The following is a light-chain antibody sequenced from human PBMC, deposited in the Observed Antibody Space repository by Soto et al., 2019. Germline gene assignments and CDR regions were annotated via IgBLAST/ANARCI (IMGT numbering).Light chain of an antibody. Sequence: ALTHPASVSWSPGQSITISCTGTSSDVGGYNYVSWYQLHPGKAPKLIIYEVSHRPSGASNHFSGYKSGNTASLTISGLQAEDEADYSCSSYTSTSTPCVFGTGTKVTVL. CDR2: EVS. V-gene: IGLV2-14*01. CDR1: SSDVGGYNY. CDR3: SSYTSTSTPCV. J-gene: IGLJ1*01.